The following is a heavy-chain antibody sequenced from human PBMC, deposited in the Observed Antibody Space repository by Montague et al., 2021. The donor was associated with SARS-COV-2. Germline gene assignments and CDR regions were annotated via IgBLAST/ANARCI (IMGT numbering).Heavy chain of an antibody. CDR2: INHSGST. CDR3: ARGSTVTHY. CDR1: GGSFSGYY. V-gene: IGHV4-34*01. D-gene: IGHD4-17*01. Sequence: ETLSLTCAVYGGSFSGYYCIWIRQPPGKGLEWIGEINHSGSTNYNPSLKSRVTISVDTSKNQFSLKLSSVTAADTAVYYCARGSTVTHYWGQGTLVTVSS. J-gene: IGHJ4*02.